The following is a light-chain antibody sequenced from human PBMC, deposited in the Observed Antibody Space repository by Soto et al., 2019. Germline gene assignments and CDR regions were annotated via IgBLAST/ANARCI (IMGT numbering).Light chain of an antibody. CDR1: QSVSSSY. CDR3: QQYNNWPLT. J-gene: IGKJ4*01. CDR2: GAS. Sequence: EIVLTQSPGTLSLSPGERATLSCRASQSVSSSYLAWYQQKPGQAPRLLIYGASTRATAIPARFSGSGSGTGFTLIISSLQSEDFAVYYCQQYNNWPLTFGGGTKVEIK. V-gene: IGKV3-15*01.